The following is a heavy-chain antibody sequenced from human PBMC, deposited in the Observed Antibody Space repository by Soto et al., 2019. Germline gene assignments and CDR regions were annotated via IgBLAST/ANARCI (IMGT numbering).Heavy chain of an antibody. CDR1: GGSISDYY. D-gene: IGHD5-18*01. CDR3: ARDPGTGLGLR. Sequence: QVQVQVPGPGLVRPSETLSLNCTVSGGSISDYYWSWIRQPAGKGLEWIGRMYTTGSIAYNPSLKSRVTMSLDTSKNQFSLNLRSVTAADTAVYYCARDPGTGLGLRWGQGTLDTVSS. CDR2: MYTTGSI. V-gene: IGHV4-4*07. J-gene: IGHJ4*02.